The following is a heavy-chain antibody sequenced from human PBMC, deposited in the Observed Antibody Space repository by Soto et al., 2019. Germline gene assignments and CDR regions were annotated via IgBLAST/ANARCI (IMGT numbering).Heavy chain of an antibody. D-gene: IGHD6-13*01. J-gene: IGHJ6*02. CDR2: INPSGGST. CDR1: GYTFISYY. CDR3: EGGRTAARKGHGMDV. Sequence: AVHPSCKACGYTFISYYMHWVRQAPGQGLEWMGIINPSGGSTSYAQKFQGRVTMTRDTYTRKVYRELSSLRAEGTAVYYCEGGRTAARKGHGMDVGS. V-gene: IGHV1-46*01.